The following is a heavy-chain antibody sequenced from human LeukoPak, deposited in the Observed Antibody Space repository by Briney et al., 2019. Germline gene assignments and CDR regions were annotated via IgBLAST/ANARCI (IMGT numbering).Heavy chain of an antibody. CDR2: ISSSSSYI. V-gene: IGHV3-21*01. CDR1: GFTFSSYS. J-gene: IGHJ4*02. CDR3: ARDVVRGVIIPYFDY. Sequence: GGSLRLSCAASGFTFSSYSMNWVRQAPGKGLEWVSSISSSSSYIYYADSVKGRFIISRDNAKNSLYLQMNSLRAEDTAVYYCARDVVRGVIIPYFDYWGQGTLVTVSS. D-gene: IGHD3-10*01.